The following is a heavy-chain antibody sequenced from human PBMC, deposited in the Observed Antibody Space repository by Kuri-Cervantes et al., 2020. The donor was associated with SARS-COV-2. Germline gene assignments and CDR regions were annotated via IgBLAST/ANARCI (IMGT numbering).Heavy chain of an antibody. D-gene: IGHD1-26*01. Sequence: SVKVSCKASGGTFSSYAISWVRQAPGQGLEWMGGTIPIFGTANYAQKFQGRVTITTDESTSTAYMELSSLRSEDTAVYYCARDGSGSYTAKPAYFDYWGQGTLVTVSS. V-gene: IGHV1-69*05. CDR2: TIPIFGTA. CDR3: ARDGSGSYTAKPAYFDY. CDR1: GGTFSSYA. J-gene: IGHJ4*02.